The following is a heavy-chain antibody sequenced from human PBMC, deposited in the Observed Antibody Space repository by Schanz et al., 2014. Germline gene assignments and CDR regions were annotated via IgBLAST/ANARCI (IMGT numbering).Heavy chain of an antibody. Sequence: QVQLVQSEAEVKKPGSSVKVSCKASGGTFSSYTISWVRQAPGQGLEWLGWISGSNGNTNYTQKFQGRVTMTIDPYTSTAYMELRSLRSDDTAVFYCARDGVDAAAGGNYWGQGTLVTVSS. J-gene: IGHJ4*02. V-gene: IGHV1-18*01. CDR1: GGTFSSYT. CDR2: ISGSNGNT. D-gene: IGHD6-13*01. CDR3: ARDGVDAAAGGNY.